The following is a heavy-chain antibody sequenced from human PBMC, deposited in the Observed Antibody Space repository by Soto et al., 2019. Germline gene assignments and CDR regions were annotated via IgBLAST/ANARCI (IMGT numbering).Heavy chain of an antibody. CDR1: GGSISTSDYT. J-gene: IGHJ6*02. Sequence: PSQTLSLTCAVSGGSISTSDYTWSWIRQPPGRGLEWIGSVYHSGATHYMPSLKNRLTMSLDKSKNQFSLDLTSVTAADTAVYYCVRERTIFGVAPGGGVDVWGQGTTFTVSS. D-gene: IGHD3-3*01. V-gene: IGHV4-30-2*01. CDR2: VYHSGAT. CDR3: VRERTIFGVAPGGGVDV.